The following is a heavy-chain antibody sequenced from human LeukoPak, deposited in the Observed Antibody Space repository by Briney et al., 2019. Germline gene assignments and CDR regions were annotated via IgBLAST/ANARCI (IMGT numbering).Heavy chain of an antibody. CDR1: GFTVSNNY. J-gene: IGHJ4*02. Sequence: GGSLRLSCAASGFTVSNNYMSWVRQPPGKGLEWVAVIYSGGNTYYADSVTDRFTTSRDNSKNTLYLQMNSLRAEDTAVYYCAKDLIAARTLYYWGQGTLVTVSS. CDR3: AKDLIAARTLYY. CDR2: IYSGGNT. D-gene: IGHD6-6*01. V-gene: IGHV3-66*01.